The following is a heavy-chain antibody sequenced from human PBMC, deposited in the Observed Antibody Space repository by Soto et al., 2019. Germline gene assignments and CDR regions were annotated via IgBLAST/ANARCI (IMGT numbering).Heavy chain of an antibody. V-gene: IGHV4-30-4*01. CDR3: ARGYVIPFRNGMDV. Sequence: QVQLQVSGPGLVKPSQTLSLKCSVSGGSISSGDSYWSWIRQPPGKGLEWIGYIYYTGSTYSNPSLKSRVSISIDTSKNQFSLKLSSVTAADTAVYYCARGYVIPFRNGMDVWGQGTTVTVSS. CDR1: GGSISSGDSY. D-gene: IGHD3-9*01. J-gene: IGHJ6*02. CDR2: IYYTGST.